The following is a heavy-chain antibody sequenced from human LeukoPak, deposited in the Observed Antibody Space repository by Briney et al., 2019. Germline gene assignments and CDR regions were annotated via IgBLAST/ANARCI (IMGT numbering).Heavy chain of an antibody. CDR2: ISSISSYK. Sequence: GGSLRLSCVASGFTFSRAIMNSVRQAPGKGLEWVSSISSISSYKYYVDSVKGRFTISRDNAKRSLYLQMNSLRAEDTAVYYCARAPCGVRGYFDYWGQGTLVTVSS. V-gene: IGHV3-21*01. D-gene: IGHD3-10*01. J-gene: IGHJ4*02. CDR3: ARAPCGVRGYFDY. CDR1: GFTFSRAI.